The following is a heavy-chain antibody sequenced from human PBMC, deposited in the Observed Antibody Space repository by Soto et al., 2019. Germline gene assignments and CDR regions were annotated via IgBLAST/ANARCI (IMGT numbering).Heavy chain of an antibody. CDR1: GFTFSSYG. J-gene: IGHJ4*02. D-gene: IGHD4-17*01. V-gene: IGHV3-33*01. CDR2: IWYDGSNK. CDR3: ARDKELYGDYETGFDY. Sequence: GGSLRLSCAASGFTFSSYGMHWVRQAPGKGLEWVAVIWYDGSNKYYADSVKGRFTISRDNSKNTLYLQMNSLRAEDTAVYYCARDKELYGDYETGFDYWGQGTLVTVSS.